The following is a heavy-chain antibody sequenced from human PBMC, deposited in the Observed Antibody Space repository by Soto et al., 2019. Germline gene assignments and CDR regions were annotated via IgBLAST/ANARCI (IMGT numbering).Heavy chain of an antibody. D-gene: IGHD3-22*01. CDR3: AKDLPPYYYDSSGYFDY. J-gene: IGHJ4*02. CDR1: GFTFSDYA. Sequence: EVPMLQSGGGLVQPGGSLRLSSTASGFTFSDYAMSWVRQAPGRGLEWVSLISSAGGSSSYADSVKGRFTISRDNSNNTLYLQMHSLRAEDTAKYYCAKDLPPYYYDSSGYFDYWSQGTPVTVAS. V-gene: IGHV3-23*01. CDR2: ISSAGGSS.